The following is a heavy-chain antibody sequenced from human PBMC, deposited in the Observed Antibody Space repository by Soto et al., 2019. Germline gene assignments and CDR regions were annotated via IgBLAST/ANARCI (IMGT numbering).Heavy chain of an antibody. Sequence: QVQLVQSGAEVKKPGASVKVSCETSGYTFTTYYMHWGRRAPGQGLEWMGMINPSGGSTSYSQKFKGRVTMTRDTSTRTIYMELSSLRRDDTAIYYCARRAYNYANMDVWGQGTTVTVSS. D-gene: IGHD5-18*01. CDR3: ARRAYNYANMDV. J-gene: IGHJ6*02. CDR2: INPSGGST. V-gene: IGHV1-46*01. CDR1: GYTFTTYY.